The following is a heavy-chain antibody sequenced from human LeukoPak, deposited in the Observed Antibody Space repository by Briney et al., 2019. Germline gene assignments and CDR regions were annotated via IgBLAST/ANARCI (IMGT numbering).Heavy chain of an antibody. D-gene: IGHD6-13*01. CDR1: GYSFTSCW. J-gene: IGHJ3*02. Sequence: GESLKISCKGSGYSFTSCWIGRVRQMPGKGLEWMGIIYPGDSDTRYSPSFQGQVTISADKSISTAYLQWSSLKASDTAMYYCAREGSSWSDAFDIWGQGTMVTVSS. V-gene: IGHV5-51*01. CDR3: AREGSSWSDAFDI. CDR2: IYPGDSDT.